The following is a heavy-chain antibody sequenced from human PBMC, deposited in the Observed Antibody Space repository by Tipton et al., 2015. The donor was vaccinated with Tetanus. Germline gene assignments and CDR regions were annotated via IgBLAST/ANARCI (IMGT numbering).Heavy chain of an antibody. CDR3: ARGGSYSYGPRGFDL. CDR2: INHSGST. V-gene: IGHV4-34*01. D-gene: IGHD5-18*01. Sequence: LRLSCAASGFTFSSYNMNWIRQSPGKGLEWIGEINHSGSTTYSPSFKSRVTISVDTPKNQFSLKLTSLTVADTAVYYCARGGSYSYGPRGFDLWGRGTLVTVSS. J-gene: IGHJ2*01. CDR1: GFTFSSYN.